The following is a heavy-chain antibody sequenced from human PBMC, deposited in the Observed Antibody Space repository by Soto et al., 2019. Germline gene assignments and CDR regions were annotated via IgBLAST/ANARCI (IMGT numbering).Heavy chain of an antibody. CDR1: GFTVSANY. V-gene: IGHV3-53*02. Sequence: EVQLVETGGDLIQPGGSLRLSCTASGFTVSANYMSWVRQAPGKGLEWVSVIFYDGSTSYADSVKGRFTISRDKSKNTVYLQMSGLRAEDTAVYYCASDYTFYSYYGMDVWGQGTTVTVSS. CDR2: IFYDGST. J-gene: IGHJ6*02. CDR3: ASDYTFYSYYGMDV.